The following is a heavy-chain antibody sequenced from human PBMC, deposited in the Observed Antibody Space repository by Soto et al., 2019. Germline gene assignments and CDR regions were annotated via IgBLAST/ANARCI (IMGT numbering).Heavy chain of an antibody. D-gene: IGHD2-15*01. Sequence: GGSRRLSCAASGFTFSDHYMDWVRQAPGKGLEWVGRIKNKANSYTTQYAASVRGRFTISRDDSKNSLFLQMNSLTTDDTPVYSCTRVRLGAPTRYFDFRSQRAFVPVSS. CDR1: GFTFSDHY. CDR3: TRVRLGAPTRYFDF. V-gene: IGHV3-72*01. J-gene: IGHJ4*02. CDR2: IKNKANSYTT.